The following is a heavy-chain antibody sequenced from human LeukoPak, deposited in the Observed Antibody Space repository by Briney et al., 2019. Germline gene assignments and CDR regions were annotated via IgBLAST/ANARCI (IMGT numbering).Heavy chain of an antibody. CDR2: IIPIFGTA. CDR3: ARSYGGNSAPNDY. CDR1: GGTFSSYA. Sequence: GASVKVSCKASGGTFSSYAISWVRQAPGQGLEWMGGIIPIFGTANYAQKFQGRVTITADESTSTAYMELSSLRSEDTAVYYRARSYGGNSAPNDYWGQGTLVTVSS. D-gene: IGHD4-23*01. J-gene: IGHJ4*02. V-gene: IGHV1-69*13.